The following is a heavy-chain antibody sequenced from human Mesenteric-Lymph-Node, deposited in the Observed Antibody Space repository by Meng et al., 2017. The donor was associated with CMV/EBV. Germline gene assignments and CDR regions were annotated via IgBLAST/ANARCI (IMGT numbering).Heavy chain of an antibody. Sequence: SCKASGDALTSYGISWVRQAAGQGLGWMGWISAYNGNTNYAQKLQGRVTMTTDTSTSTAYMELRSLRSDDTAVYYCARRGYSYDLDYWGQGTLVTVSS. CDR3: ARRGYSYDLDY. V-gene: IGHV1-18*04. J-gene: IGHJ4*02. D-gene: IGHD5-18*01. CDR2: ISAYNGNT. CDR1: GDALTSYG.